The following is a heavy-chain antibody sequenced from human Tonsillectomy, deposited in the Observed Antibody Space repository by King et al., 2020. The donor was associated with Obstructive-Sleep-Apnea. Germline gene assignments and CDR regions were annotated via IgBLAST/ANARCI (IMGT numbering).Heavy chain of an antibody. CDR2: INHSGST. V-gene: IGHV4-34*01. D-gene: IGHD3-9*01. CDR1: GGSFSGYY. CDR3: ARVRVLRYFDWSRDFDY. Sequence: VQLQKWGAGLLKPSETLSLTCAVYGGSFSGYYWSWIRQPPGKGLEWIGEINHSGSTNYNPSLKSRVTISVDTSKNQFSLKLSSVTAADTAVYYCARVRVLRYFDWSRDFDYWGQGTLVTVSS. J-gene: IGHJ4*02.